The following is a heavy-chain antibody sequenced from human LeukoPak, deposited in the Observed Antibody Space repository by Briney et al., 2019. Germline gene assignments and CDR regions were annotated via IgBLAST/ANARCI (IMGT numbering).Heavy chain of an antibody. J-gene: IGHJ5*02. CDR3: ARLYYDTSGQFYNWFDP. Sequence: PGGALEISFRGSGYNFTNYWIAWVRQMSGKGLEGMGGIYPGDSDTKYSPSFQGQVTISADKSISTAYLQWSSLKVSDTAMYYCARLYYDTSGQFYNWFDPWGQGTLVTVSS. V-gene: IGHV5-51*01. CDR1: GYNFTNYW. CDR2: IYPGDSDT. D-gene: IGHD3-22*01.